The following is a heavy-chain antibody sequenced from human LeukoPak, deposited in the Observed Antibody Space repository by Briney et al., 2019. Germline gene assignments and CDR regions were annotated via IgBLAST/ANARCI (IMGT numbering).Heavy chain of an antibody. V-gene: IGHV3-30*03. Sequence: GGSLRLSCAASGFTFSTYGMHWVRQAPGKGLEWVAVISYDGSNEYYADSVKGRFTISRDNSKNTLYLQMSSLRAEDTAVYYCARVKSYWDGMDVWGQGTTVTVSS. CDR2: ISYDGSNE. J-gene: IGHJ6*02. D-gene: IGHD1-26*01. CDR1: GFTFSTYG. CDR3: ARVKSYWDGMDV.